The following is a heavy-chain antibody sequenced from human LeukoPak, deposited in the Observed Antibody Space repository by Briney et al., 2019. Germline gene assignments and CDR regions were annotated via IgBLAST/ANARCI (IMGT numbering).Heavy chain of an antibody. CDR1: GFTFGSYA. J-gene: IGHJ4*02. V-gene: IGHV3-64D*09. D-gene: IGHD6-19*01. CDR2: INDYGTTT. CDR3: VKDLSGWYSFDY. Sequence: GGSLRLSCAASGFTFGSYAMSWVRQAPGKGLEYVSGINDYGTTTHYGDSVRGRVTISRDDSKNTVHLQMSSLRAEDTAVYYCVKDLSGWYSFDYWGQGTLVTVSS.